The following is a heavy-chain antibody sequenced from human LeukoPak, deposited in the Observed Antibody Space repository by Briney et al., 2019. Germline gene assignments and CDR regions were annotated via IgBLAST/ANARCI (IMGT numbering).Heavy chain of an antibody. CDR2: ISGSGGST. V-gene: IGHV3-23*01. J-gene: IGHJ1*01. CDR3: AKPVAVIRPEYFQH. CDR1: GFTFSSYA. D-gene: IGHD6-19*01. Sequence: SGGSLRLSCAASGFTFSSYAMSWVRQAPGRGLEWVSAISGSGGSTYYADSVKGRFTISRDNSKNTLYLQMNSLRAEDTAVYYCAKPVAVIRPEYFQHWGQGTLVTVSS.